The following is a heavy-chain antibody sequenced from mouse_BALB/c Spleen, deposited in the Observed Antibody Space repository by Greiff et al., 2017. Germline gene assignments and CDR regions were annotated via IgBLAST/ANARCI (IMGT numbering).Heavy chain of an antibody. CDR1: GFSLTGYG. V-gene: IGHV2-6-7*01. CDR3: ARDLDYYGPYYAMDY. J-gene: IGHJ4*01. CDR2: IWGDGST. Sequence: VQLQQSGPGLVAPSQSLSITCTVSGFSLTGYGVNWVRQPPGKGLEWLGMIWGDGSTDYNSALKSRLSISKDNSKSQVFLKMNSLQTDDTARYYCARDLDYYGPYYAMDYWGQGTSVTVSS. D-gene: IGHD1-2*01.